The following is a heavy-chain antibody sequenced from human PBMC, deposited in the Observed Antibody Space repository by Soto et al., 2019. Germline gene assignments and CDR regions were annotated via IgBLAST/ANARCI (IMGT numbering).Heavy chain of an antibody. CDR2: ISGSGGRT. J-gene: IGHJ3*02. CDR3: AKGGYYSLFDI. Sequence: GSLRLSCLASGFPFSIYAMSWVRQTPGKGLEWVSGISGSGGRTYYADSVKGWFTISRDNSNNTLSLQMHILRVEDTAVYFCAKGGYYSLFDIWGQGTMVNVS. CDR1: GFPFSIYA. D-gene: IGHD3-16*01. V-gene: IGHV3-23*01.